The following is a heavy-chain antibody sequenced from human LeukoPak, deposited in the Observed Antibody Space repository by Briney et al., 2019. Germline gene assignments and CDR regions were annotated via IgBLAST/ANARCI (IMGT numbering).Heavy chain of an antibody. CDR1: VYTFTSYV. CDR2: MNPNSGNT. D-gene: IGHD2-21*01. Sequence: SVNVSCKASVYTFTSYVINWVRQATGQGREGMGWMNPNSGNTGYAQKFQGRVTMTRNTSTSTAYMELSSLRSEDTAVYYCARGRYPLYCGGDCYRAGWFDPWGQGTLVTVSS. CDR3: ARGRYPLYCGGDCYRAGWFDP. J-gene: IGHJ5*02. V-gene: IGHV1-8*01.